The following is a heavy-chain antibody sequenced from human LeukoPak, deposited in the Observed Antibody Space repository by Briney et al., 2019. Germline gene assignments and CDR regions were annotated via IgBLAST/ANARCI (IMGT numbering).Heavy chain of an antibody. CDR2: IYYSGST. Sequence: SETLSLTCSVSGGSINTNGYYWGWIRQAPGKGLEWIGSIYYSGSTFYNPSLKSRVTISIDNSRNQFSLKLSSVTAADTAVYYCASNQWLKWYFDLWGRGTLLTVSS. J-gene: IGHJ2*01. CDR1: GGSINTNGYY. CDR3: ASNQWLKWYFDL. D-gene: IGHD6-19*01. V-gene: IGHV4-39*07.